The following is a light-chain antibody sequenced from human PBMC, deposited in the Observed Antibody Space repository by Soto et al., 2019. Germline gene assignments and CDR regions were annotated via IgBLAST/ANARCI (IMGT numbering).Light chain of an antibody. CDR3: QRYGSSPPYT. CDR2: GSS. Sequence: VLTQSPGTLSLSPGERATLSCRASQSVSNNYLAWYQQKPGQSPKLLIFGSSDRATGIPDRFSGSGSGTDFTVTISSVEPEDFAVHYCQRYGSSPPYTLGQGTKLEIK. CDR1: QSVSNNY. V-gene: IGKV3-20*01. J-gene: IGKJ2*01.